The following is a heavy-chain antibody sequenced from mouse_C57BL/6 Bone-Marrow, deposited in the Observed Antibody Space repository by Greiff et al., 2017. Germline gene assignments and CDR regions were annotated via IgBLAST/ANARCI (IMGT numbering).Heavy chain of an antibody. V-gene: IGHV1-81*01. D-gene: IGHD2-1*01. Sequence: VQLQESGAELARPGASVKLSCKASGYTFTSYGISWVKQRTGQGLEWIGEIYPRSGNTYYNEKFKGKATLTADKSSSTAYMELRSLTSEDSAVYFCARGKWELLWYLTYWGQGTLVTVSA. J-gene: IGHJ3*01. CDR2: IYPRSGNT. CDR1: GYTFTSYG. CDR3: ARGKWELLWYLTY.